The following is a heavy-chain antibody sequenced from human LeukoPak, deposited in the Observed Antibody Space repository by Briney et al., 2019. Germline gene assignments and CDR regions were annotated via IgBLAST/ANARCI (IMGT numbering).Heavy chain of an antibody. V-gene: IGHV3-30-3*01. D-gene: IGHD4-23*01. CDR2: ISYDGSNK. Sequence: GRSLRLSCAASGFTFSSYGMHWVRQAPGKGLEWVAVISYDGSNKYYVDSVKGRFTISRDNSKNTLYLQMSSLRAEDTAVYYCTRGTNDYGGIERKKPSDYWGQGTLVTVSS. CDR1: GFTFSSYG. J-gene: IGHJ4*02. CDR3: TRGTNDYGGIERKKPSDY.